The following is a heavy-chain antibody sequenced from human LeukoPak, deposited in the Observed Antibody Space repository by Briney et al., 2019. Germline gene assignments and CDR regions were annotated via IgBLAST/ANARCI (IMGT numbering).Heavy chain of an antibody. D-gene: IGHD3-16*01. CDR1: GDSISNSAYY. V-gene: IGHV4-39*01. CDR2: IYYSGST. CDR3: ARGLN. Sequence: PSETLSLTCTVSGDSISNSAYYWGWIRQSPGKGLEWIGNIYYSGSTYYNPSLKSRVTISVDTSKNQFSLKLSSVTAADTAVYYCARGLNWGQGTLVTVSS. J-gene: IGHJ4*02.